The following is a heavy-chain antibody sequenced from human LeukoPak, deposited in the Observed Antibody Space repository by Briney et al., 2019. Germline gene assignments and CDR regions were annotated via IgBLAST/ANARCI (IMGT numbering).Heavy chain of an antibody. Sequence: GGSLRLSCAASGFTFSSYAMHWVRQAPGKGLEWVAVISYDGSNKYYADSVKGRFTISRDNSKNTLYLQMNSLRVEDTAVYYCAIDCSSTSCYNWGQGTLVTVSS. J-gene: IGHJ4*02. V-gene: IGHV3-30-3*01. CDR2: ISYDGSNK. CDR1: GFTFSSYA. D-gene: IGHD2-2*01. CDR3: AIDCSSTSCYN.